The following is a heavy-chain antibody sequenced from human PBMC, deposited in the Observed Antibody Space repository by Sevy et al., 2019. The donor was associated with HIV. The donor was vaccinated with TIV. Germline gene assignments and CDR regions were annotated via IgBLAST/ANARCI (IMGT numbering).Heavy chain of an antibody. J-gene: IGHJ3*02. Sequence: GGSLRLSCAVSGFTVNTYAMSWVRQAPGKGLEWVAVISYDGSNKYYADSVKGRFTNSRDNSKNTLYLQMNSLRAEDTAVYYCASYDSSKHAFDIWGQGTMVTVSS. CDR3: ASYDSSKHAFDI. D-gene: IGHD3-22*01. V-gene: IGHV3-30-3*01. CDR2: ISYDGSNK. CDR1: GFTVNTYA.